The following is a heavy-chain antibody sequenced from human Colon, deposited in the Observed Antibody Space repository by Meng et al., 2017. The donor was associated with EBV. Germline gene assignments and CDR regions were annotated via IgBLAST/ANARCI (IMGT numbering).Heavy chain of an antibody. Sequence: GPGLCSCASLRALPCVCSGTSISSAISYWAWIRQPPRKGLEWIGSIYYNGNSFYNSSLKSRVRISVDTSKNHFSLTLNSVTAADTAVYFCARWQVADTWFDPWGQGTLVTVSS. CDR1: GTSISSAISY. V-gene: IGHV4-39*02. CDR2: IYYNGNS. CDR3: ARWQVADTWFDP. J-gene: IGHJ5*02.